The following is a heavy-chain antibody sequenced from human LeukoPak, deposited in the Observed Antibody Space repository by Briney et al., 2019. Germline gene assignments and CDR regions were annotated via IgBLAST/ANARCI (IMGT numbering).Heavy chain of an antibody. Sequence: SETLSLTCAVYGGSFSGYYWSWIRQPPGKGLEWIGEINHSGSTNYNPSLKSRVTISVDTSKNQFSLRLSSVTAADTAVYYCARVGPVVTAMVTFFDYWGQGTLVTVSS. CDR3: ARVGPVVTAMVTFFDY. V-gene: IGHV4-34*01. CDR2: INHSGST. J-gene: IGHJ4*02. D-gene: IGHD5-18*01. CDR1: GGSFSGYY.